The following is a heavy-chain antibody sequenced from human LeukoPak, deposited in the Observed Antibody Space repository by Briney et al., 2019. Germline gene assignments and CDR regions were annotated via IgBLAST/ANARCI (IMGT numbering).Heavy chain of an antibody. CDR3: ARGDGLGYYFDY. V-gene: IGHV4-34*01. J-gene: IGHJ4*02. CDR2: INHSGST. Sequence: GSLRLSCAASGFTFSTSWMTWVRQPPGKGLEWIGEINHSGSTNYNPSLKSRVTISVDTSKNQFSLKLSSVTAADTAVYYCARGDGLGYYFDYWGQGTLVTVSS. CDR1: GFTFSTSW. D-gene: IGHD3-16*01.